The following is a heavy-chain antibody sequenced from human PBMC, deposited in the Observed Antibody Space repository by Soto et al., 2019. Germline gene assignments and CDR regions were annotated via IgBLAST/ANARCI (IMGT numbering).Heavy chain of an antibody. V-gene: IGHV5-10-1*01. Sequence: GASLKISCKGSGYSFTSYWISWVRQMPGKGLEWMGRIDPSDSYTNYSPSFQGHVTISADKSISTAYLQWSSLKASDTAMYYCARHPLPVHYYDILTGPRDGMDVRGQGTTVTVS. CDR3: ARHPLPVHYYDILTGPRDGMDV. J-gene: IGHJ6*02. CDR1: GYSFTSYW. D-gene: IGHD3-9*01. CDR2: IDPSDSYT.